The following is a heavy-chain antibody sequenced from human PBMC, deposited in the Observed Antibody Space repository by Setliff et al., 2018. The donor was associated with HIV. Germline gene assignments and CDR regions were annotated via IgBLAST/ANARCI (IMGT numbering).Heavy chain of an antibody. CDR1: GGSMSSYF. D-gene: IGHD2-15*01. J-gene: IGHJ4*02. V-gene: IGHV4-4*08. Sequence: SETLSLTCTVSGGSMSSYFWSWIRQSPGKGLEWIGYIYNSGSTSYNPSLNSRVTISLDTSKNQFSLRLTSVAAADTAVYYCARDDRCSGDTCYYYRGQGALVTVSS. CDR2: IYNSGST. CDR3: ARDDRCSGDTCYYY.